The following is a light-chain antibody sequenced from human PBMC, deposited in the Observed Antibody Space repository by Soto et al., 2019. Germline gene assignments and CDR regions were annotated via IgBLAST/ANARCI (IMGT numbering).Light chain of an antibody. CDR2: AAS. CDR3: QQYYSYPRT. CDR1: QGISSY. V-gene: IGKV1-8*01. Sequence: VRVSQSPSSLSASTGDRVTITCRASQGISSYLAWYQQKPGKAPKLLIYAASTLQSGVPSRFSGSGSGTDFTLTISCLQSEDFATYYCQQYYSYPRTFGGGSKVDI. J-gene: IGKJ4*01.